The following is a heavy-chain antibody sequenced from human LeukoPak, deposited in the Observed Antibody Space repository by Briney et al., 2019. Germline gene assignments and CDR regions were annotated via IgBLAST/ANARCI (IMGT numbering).Heavy chain of an antibody. CDR3: ARLGDTAMVTVYYYYMDV. CDR2: IYYSGST. V-gene: IGHV4-59*01. J-gene: IGHJ6*03. CDR1: GGSISSYY. D-gene: IGHD5-18*01. Sequence: PSETLSLTCTVSGGSISSYYWSWIRQPPGKGLEWSGYIYYSGSTNYNPSLTSRLTISVDTSKNQFSLKLSSVTAADTAVYYCARLGDTAMVTVYYYYMDVWGKGTTVTVSS.